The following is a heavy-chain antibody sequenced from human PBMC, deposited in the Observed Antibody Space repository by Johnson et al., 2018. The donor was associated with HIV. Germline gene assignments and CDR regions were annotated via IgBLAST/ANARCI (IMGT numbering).Heavy chain of an antibody. J-gene: IGHJ3*02. Sequence: QVQLVESGGGVVQPGRSLRLSCAASGFTFSSYAIHWVRQAPGRGLEWVAVISYDGSNEFYADSVKGRFTISRDNSKNTLYLQMNSLRAEDTAVYYCAREESIVVVIAIQAFYIWGQGTMVTVSS. CDR2: ISYDGSNE. V-gene: IGHV3-30*04. CDR3: AREESIVVVIAIQAFYI. D-gene: IGHD2-21*01. CDR1: GFTFSSYA.